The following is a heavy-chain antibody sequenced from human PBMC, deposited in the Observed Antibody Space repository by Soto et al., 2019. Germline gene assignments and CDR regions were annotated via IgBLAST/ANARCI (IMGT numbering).Heavy chain of an antibody. CDR2: IYSGGST. D-gene: IGHD2-15*01. V-gene: IGHV3-66*01. Sequence: EVQMVESGGGLVQPGGSLRLSCAASGFTVSSNYMSWGRQARGKGLEWVSVIYSGGSTYYADSVKGRFTISRDNSNNTLYLQMNSLRAEDTAVYYCAMCPSVLKLDYWGQGTLVTVSS. J-gene: IGHJ4*02. CDR3: AMCPSVLKLDY. CDR1: GFTVSSNY.